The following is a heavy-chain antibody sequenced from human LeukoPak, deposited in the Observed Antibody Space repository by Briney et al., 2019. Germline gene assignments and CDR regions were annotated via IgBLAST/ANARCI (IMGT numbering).Heavy chain of an antibody. Sequence: GGSLRLSCAASGFTVSSNYMSWVRQAPGKGLEWVSGINWNGGSTGYADSVKGRFTISRDNAKNSLYLQMNSLRAEDTALYYCARGKITMVDYWGQGTLVTVSS. CDR3: ARGKITMVDY. D-gene: IGHD3-10*01. V-gene: IGHV3-20*04. J-gene: IGHJ4*02. CDR2: INWNGGST. CDR1: GFTVSSNY.